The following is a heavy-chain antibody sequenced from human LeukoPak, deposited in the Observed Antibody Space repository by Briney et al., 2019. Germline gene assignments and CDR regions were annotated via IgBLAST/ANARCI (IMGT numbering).Heavy chain of an antibody. D-gene: IGHD6-13*01. CDR1: GGSISSYY. Sequence: SETLSLTCTVSGGSISSYYWSWIRQPAGKGLEWIVRIYTSGSTNYNPSLKSRVTMSVDTSKNQFSLKLSSVTAADTAVYYCARELEVAAAGLYYYYYMDVWGKGTTVTVSS. V-gene: IGHV4-4*07. J-gene: IGHJ6*03. CDR2: IYTSGST. CDR3: ARELEVAAAGLYYYYYMDV.